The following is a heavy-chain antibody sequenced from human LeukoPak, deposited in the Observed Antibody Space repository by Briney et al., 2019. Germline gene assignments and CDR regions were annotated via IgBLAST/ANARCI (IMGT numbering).Heavy chain of an antibody. Sequence: SETLSLTCTVSGASITSYYWSWIRQPAGKGLEWIGRFFTGGITHFNPSLKSRVTISEDRSKNQFSLNLSSVTAADTAVYYCTRDRYDILTDFSSFDYWGQGILVTVSS. D-gene: IGHD3-9*01. CDR3: TRDRYDILTDFSSFDY. CDR1: GASITSYY. CDR2: FFTGGIT. V-gene: IGHV4-4*07. J-gene: IGHJ4*02.